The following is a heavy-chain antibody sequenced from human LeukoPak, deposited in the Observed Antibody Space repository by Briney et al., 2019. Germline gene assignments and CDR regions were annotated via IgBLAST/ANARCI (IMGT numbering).Heavy chain of an antibody. CDR1: GFTVSTSY. CDR3: ARDQGIFDY. V-gene: IGHV3-66*01. J-gene: IGHJ4*02. Sequence: GGSLRLSCAASGFTVSTSYMSWVRQAPGKGLEWVSIIFSGGNTYYADSVKGRFTISRDNAKNSLYLQMNSLRDEDSAVYYCARDQGIFDYWGQGTLVTVSS. CDR2: IFSGGNT.